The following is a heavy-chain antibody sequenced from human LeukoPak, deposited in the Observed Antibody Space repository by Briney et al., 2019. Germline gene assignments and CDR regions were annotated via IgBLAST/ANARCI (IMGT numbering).Heavy chain of an antibody. V-gene: IGHV4-39*07. CDR3: ARIPLEYCSSTSCYEPFFDY. J-gene: IGHJ4*02. D-gene: IGHD2-2*01. Sequence: SETLSLTCTVSGGSISSSSYYWGWIRQPPGKGLEWIGSIYYSGSTYYNPSLKSRVTISVDTSKNQFSLKLSSVTAADTAVHYCARIPLEYCSSTSCYEPFFDYWGQGTLVTVSS. CDR2: IYYSGST. CDR1: GGSISSSSYY.